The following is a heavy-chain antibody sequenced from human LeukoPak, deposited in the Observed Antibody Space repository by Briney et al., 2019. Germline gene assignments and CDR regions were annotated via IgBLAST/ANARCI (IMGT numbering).Heavy chain of an antibody. CDR3: VTSTGYKTSWGAFDI. CDR1: TYTRFY. V-gene: IGHV1-2*04. Sequence: GASVTISCKASTYTRFYIHWVRQAPGQGLEWMGWISPNGAATNYAQKFRGSVTMTRDTSSDTAYMSLYGLTSDDTAVYYCVTSTGYKTSWGAFDIGGQGTMVSVSS. D-gene: IGHD2-2*01. J-gene: IGHJ3*02. CDR2: ISPNGAAT.